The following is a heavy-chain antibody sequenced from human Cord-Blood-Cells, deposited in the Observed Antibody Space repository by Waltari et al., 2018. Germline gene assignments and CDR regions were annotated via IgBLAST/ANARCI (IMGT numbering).Heavy chain of an antibody. J-gene: IGHJ4*02. CDR2: INPNSGGT. Sequence: QVQLVQSGAEVKKPGASVKVSCKASGYTFTGYYMNWVRQAPGQGLEWMGWINPNSGGTNYAQKFQGRVTMTRDTSISTAYMELSRLRSDDTAVDYCARDQGGTFYGGNDYWGQGTLVTVSS. D-gene: IGHD2-15*01. CDR1: GYTFTGYY. V-gene: IGHV1-2*02. CDR3: ARDQGGTFYGGNDY.